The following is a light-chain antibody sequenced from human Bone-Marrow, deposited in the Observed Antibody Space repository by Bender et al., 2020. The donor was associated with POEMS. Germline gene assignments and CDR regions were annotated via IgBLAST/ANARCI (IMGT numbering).Light chain of an antibody. V-gene: IGLV2-8*01. CDR3: SSYAGTDNVL. J-gene: IGLJ2*01. Sequence: QSALTQPASVSGSPGQSITISCTGTSSDVGGYNYVSWYQQHPGRAPQLLIYEVSERPSGVPDRFSGSKSGNTASLTVSGLQPEDEADYYCSSYAGTDNVLFGGGTKLTVI. CDR2: EVS. CDR1: SSDVGGYNY.